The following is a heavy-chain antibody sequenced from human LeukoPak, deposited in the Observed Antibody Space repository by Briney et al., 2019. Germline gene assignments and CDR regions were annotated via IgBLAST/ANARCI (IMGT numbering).Heavy chain of an antibody. V-gene: IGHV4-30-2*01. Sequence: SETLSLTCTVSGGSISSGGYYWSWIRQPPGKGLEWIGYIYHSGSTYYNPSLKSRVTISVDRSKNQFSLKLSSVTAADTAVYYCARGDRSWLLLGVYWGQGTLVTVSS. D-gene: IGHD3-22*01. J-gene: IGHJ4*02. CDR1: GGSISSGGYY. CDR2: IYHSGST. CDR3: ARGDRSWLLLGVY.